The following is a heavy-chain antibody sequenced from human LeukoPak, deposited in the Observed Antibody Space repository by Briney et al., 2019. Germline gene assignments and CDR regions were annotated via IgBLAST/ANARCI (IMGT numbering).Heavy chain of an antibody. CDR1: GGSFSGYY. Sequence: SETQSLTCAVYGGSFSGYYWSWIRQSPGKGLEWIGEINHSGSTNYNPSLKSRVTISVDTSKNQFSLKLSSVTAADTAVYYCARTKVRGRFDYWGQGTLVTVSS. CDR3: ARTKVRGRFDY. V-gene: IGHV4-34*01. D-gene: IGHD3-10*01. J-gene: IGHJ4*02. CDR2: INHSGST.